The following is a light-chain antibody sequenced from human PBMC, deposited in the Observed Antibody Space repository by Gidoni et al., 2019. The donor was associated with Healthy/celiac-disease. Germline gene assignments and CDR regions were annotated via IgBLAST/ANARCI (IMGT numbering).Light chain of an antibody. J-gene: IGKJ5*01. CDR3: QQLNSYPPMT. CDR1: QGISSY. V-gene: IGKV1-9*01. Sequence: IQLTQSPSSLSASVGDRVTITCRASQGISSYLAWYQQKPGKAPKLLIYAAYTLQSGVPSRFSGSGFGTDFTLTISSLQPEDFATYYCQQLNSYPPMTFGQGTRLEIK. CDR2: AAY.